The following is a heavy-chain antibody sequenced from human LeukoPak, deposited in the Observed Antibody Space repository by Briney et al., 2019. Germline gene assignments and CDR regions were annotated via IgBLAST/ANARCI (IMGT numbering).Heavy chain of an antibody. CDR1: GYSFTSYW. J-gene: IGHJ5*02. V-gene: IGHV5-51*01. CDR3: ARLYGSGSYYNMQGNRFDP. D-gene: IGHD3-10*01. CDR2: IYPGDSDT. Sequence: GESLKISCKGSGYSFTSYWLGWVRQMPGQGLEWMGFIYPGDSDTRYSPSFQGQVTISADKSIGTAYLQWSSLKASDTAMYYCARLYGSGSYYNMQGNRFDPWGQGTLVTVSS.